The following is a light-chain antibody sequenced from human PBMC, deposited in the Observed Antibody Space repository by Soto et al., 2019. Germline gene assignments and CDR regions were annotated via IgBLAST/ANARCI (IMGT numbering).Light chain of an antibody. CDR3: QQYNNWPPLT. J-gene: IGKJ4*01. V-gene: IGKV3-15*01. Sequence: EIVMTQSPATLSVSPGERATLSCRASQSVSSNLAWYQQKPGQAPRRLIYGASTRSTGIPARFSGSGSGTEFTLTISSLQSDDFAVYSCQQYNNWPPLTFGGGTKVEIK. CDR2: GAS. CDR1: QSVSSN.